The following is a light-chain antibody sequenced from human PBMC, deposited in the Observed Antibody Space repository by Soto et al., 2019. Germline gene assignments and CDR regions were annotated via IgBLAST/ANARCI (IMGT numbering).Light chain of an antibody. CDR1: QTISTY. CDR3: QQSFSAPYT. CDR2: YAS. V-gene: IGKV1-39*01. Sequence: DLQMTQSPSSLSASVGDRVTITCRSSQTISTYFNWYQQKPGEAPKLLMYYASSLQSGVPSRFSGIGSGTDFTLTMSSLQPEDFATYYCQQSFSAPYTFGQGTKLEIK. J-gene: IGKJ2*01.